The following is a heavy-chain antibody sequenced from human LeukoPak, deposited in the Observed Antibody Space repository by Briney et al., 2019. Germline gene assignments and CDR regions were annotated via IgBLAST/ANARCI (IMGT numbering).Heavy chain of an antibody. CDR2: IVVGSGNT. CDR1: GFSFSSSA. CDR3: AAESGSSSFYGY. V-gene: IGHV1-58*02. Sequence: RASVKVSCTASGFSFSSSAMQWVRQTREQRLEWIGWIVVGSGNTNYAQKFQERVTITRDMSTSTVYMEMSSLRSEDTAVYYCAAESGSSSFYGYWGQGTLVTVSS. J-gene: IGHJ4*02. D-gene: IGHD6-6*01.